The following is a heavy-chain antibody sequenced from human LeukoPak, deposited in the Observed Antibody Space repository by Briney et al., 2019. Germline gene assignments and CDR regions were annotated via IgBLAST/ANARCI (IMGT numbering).Heavy chain of an antibody. D-gene: IGHD2-2*01. J-gene: IGHJ4*02. CDR1: GFTFSSYW. CDR3: ATQSTTPDY. Sequence: GGSLRLSCAASGFTFSSYWMSWVRQAPGKGLEWVANIKQDGSKKNYLDSVKCRFTISKDNVKNSLYLQMNSLRAEDTAVYYCATQSTTPDYWGQGTLVTVSS. V-gene: IGHV3-7*01. CDR2: IKQDGSKK.